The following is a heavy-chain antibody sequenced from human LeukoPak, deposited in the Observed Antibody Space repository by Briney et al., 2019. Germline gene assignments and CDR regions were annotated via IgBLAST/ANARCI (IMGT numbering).Heavy chain of an antibody. CDR3: ARRLKNSRGIDY. J-gene: IGHJ4*02. V-gene: IGHV5-51*01. Sequence: GESLKTSCKASGYSFTSYWIAWVRQMPGKGLEWMGIIYPGDSDTTYSPSFQGQVTISADKSISTAYLQWSSLKASDTAIYYCARRLKNSRGIDYWGQGTLVTVSS. CDR1: GYSFTSYW. CDR2: IYPGDSDT. D-gene: IGHD1-7*01.